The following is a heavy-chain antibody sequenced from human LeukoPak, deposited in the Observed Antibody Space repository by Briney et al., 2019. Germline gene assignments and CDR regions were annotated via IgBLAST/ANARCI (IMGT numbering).Heavy chain of an antibody. V-gene: IGHV3-23*01. D-gene: IGHD5-18*01. CDR1: GFTFSSYA. Sequence: GGSLRLSCAASGFTFSSYAMCWGRQAPGKGLEWVSAISGSGGSTYYADSVKGRFTISRDNSKNTLYLQMNSLRAEDTAVYYWAKDRSRYSYGSNGVDYWGQGTLVTVSS. CDR3: AKDRSRYSYGSNGVDY. CDR2: ISGSGGST. J-gene: IGHJ4*02.